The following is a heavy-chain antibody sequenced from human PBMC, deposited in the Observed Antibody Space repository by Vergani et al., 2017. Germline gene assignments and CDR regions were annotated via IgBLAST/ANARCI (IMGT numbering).Heavy chain of an antibody. CDR1: GGSISSYY. V-gene: IGHV4-59*01. CDR2: IYYSGST. J-gene: IGHJ4*02. D-gene: IGHD5-24*01. Sequence: QVQLQESGPGLVKPSETLSLTCTVSGGSISSYYWSWIRQPPGKGLEWIGYIYYSGSTNYNTSLKSRVTISVDTSKTQFSLKLSSVTAADTAVYDCARVGYNYGLFDYWGQGTLVTVSS. CDR3: ARVGYNYGLFDY.